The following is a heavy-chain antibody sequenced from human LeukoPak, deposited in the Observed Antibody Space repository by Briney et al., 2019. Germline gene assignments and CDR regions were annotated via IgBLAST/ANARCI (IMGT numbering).Heavy chain of an antibody. D-gene: IGHD3-3*01. CDR1: GGSISSTSFF. CDR3: ARQYDFWSGLFDY. Sequence: PSETLSLTCTVSGGSISSTSFFWGWIRQPPGKGLEWIATLYYSGSTYYNPSLKSRVTISVDTSKNQFSLNLSSVTAADTAVYYCARQYDFWSGLFDYWGQGTLVTVSS. V-gene: IGHV4-39*01. J-gene: IGHJ4*02. CDR2: LYYSGST.